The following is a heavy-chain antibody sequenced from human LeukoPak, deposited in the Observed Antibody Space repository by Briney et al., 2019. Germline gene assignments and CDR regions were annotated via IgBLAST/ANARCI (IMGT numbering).Heavy chain of an antibody. CDR2: IKPDGTDK. CDR3: ARDVYAYFDR. V-gene: IGHV3-7*01. J-gene: IGHJ4*02. D-gene: IGHD2/OR15-2a*01. CDR1: GFTFSSYW. Sequence: RGSLRLSCAASGFTFSSYWMSWVRQAPGKGLEWVGNIKPDGTDKYYVDSVKGRFTISRDNAKNSLYLQMNSLRAEDTAVYYCARDVYAYFDRWGQGTLVTVSS.